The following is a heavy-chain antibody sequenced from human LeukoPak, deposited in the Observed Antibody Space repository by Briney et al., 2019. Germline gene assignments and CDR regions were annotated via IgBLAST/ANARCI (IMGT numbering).Heavy chain of an antibody. CDR1: GGTFSSYA. Sequence: ASVKVSCKASGGTFSSYAISWVRQAPGQGLEWMGGIIPIFGTANYAQKFQGRVTITADESTSTAYMELSSLRSEDTAVYYCARDAYYYDSSGYYGYWGQGTLVTVSS. J-gene: IGHJ4*02. V-gene: IGHV1-69*13. D-gene: IGHD3-22*01. CDR2: IIPIFGTA. CDR3: ARDAYYYDSSGYYGY.